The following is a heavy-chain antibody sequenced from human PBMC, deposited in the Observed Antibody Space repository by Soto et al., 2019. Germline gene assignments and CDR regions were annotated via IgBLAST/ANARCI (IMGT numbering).Heavy chain of an antibody. J-gene: IGHJ6*02. D-gene: IGHD6-13*01. Sequence: VSVKVSCKASGYTFTTYGISWVRQAPGQGLEWMGWTSGYSGDTNYAQKLQGRVTVTTDTSTSTAYMELRSLRSDDTAVYYCARVPSSWYYYYGMDVWGQGTTVTVSS. CDR1: GYTFTTYG. CDR2: TSGYSGDT. CDR3: ARVPSSWYYYYGMDV. V-gene: IGHV1-18*04.